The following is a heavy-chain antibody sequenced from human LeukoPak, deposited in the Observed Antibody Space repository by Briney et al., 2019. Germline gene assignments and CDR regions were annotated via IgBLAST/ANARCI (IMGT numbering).Heavy chain of an antibody. D-gene: IGHD3-3*01. CDR2: INHSGST. CDR3: ARGLYDYYFDY. V-gene: IGHV4-34*01. J-gene: IGHJ4*02. CDR1: GGSFSGYY. Sequence: SETLSLTCAVYGGSFSGYYWSWIRQPPGKGLEWIGEINHSGSTNYNPSLKSRVTISVDTSKNQFSLKLSSVTTADTAVYYCARGLYDYYFDYWGQGTLVTVSS.